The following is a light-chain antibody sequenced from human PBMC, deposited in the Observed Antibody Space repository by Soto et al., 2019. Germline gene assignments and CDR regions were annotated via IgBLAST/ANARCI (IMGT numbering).Light chain of an antibody. CDR2: ATS. J-gene: IGKJ1*01. Sequence: EIALTQSPATLSLSPGERATLSCRASQSVDSTYLAWYQQKPDQSPRLLIYATSTRAAGIPDRFSGSGSGTDFTLTISSLQSEDFAIYYCQQYNSWPRTFGQGTKVDIK. V-gene: IGKV3-20*01. CDR1: QSVDSTY. CDR3: QQYNSWPRT.